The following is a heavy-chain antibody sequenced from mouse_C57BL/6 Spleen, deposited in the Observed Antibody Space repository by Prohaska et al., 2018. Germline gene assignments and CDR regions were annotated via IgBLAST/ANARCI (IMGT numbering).Heavy chain of an antibody. J-gene: IGHJ4*01. D-gene: IGHD2-5*01. V-gene: IGHV1-69*01. CDR3: ARDYSKGAMDY. CDR1: GYTFTSYW. Sequence: QVQLQQPEAELVMPGASVKLSCKASGYTFTSYWMHWVKQRPGQGLAWIGEIDPSDSYTNYNQKVKGKAILTVDKSSSTAYMQLSSLTSEDSAVYYCARDYSKGAMDYWGQGTSVTVSS. CDR2: IDPSDSYT.